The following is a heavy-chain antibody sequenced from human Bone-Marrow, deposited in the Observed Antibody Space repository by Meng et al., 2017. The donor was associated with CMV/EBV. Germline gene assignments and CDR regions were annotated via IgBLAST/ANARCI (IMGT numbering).Heavy chain of an antibody. Sequence: ASVKVSCKASGYTFTSYGISWVRQAPGQGLEWMGWINPNSGGTNYAQKFQGRVTMTRDTSISTAYMELSRLRSDDTAVYYCARWGKYQLLEGADYWGQGTLVTVSS. CDR3: ARWGKYQLLEGADY. CDR2: INPNSGGT. CDR1: GYTFTSYG. D-gene: IGHD2-2*01. V-gene: IGHV1-2*02. J-gene: IGHJ4*02.